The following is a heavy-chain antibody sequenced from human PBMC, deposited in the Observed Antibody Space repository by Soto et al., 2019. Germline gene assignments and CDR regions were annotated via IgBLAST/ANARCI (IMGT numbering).Heavy chain of an antibody. V-gene: IGHV4-39*01. CDR2: SNYGGPT. Sequence: XETLSLTCTVSGCAINSTVYYWGWIRQPPGKGLEWIGSSNYGGPTYYSPSLQSRVTMSLDTAKNHFSLNLRSVTAADTAVYYCARHGAYSTSVYYYYGMDVWGQGTTVTVSS. J-gene: IGHJ6*02. D-gene: IGHD6-13*01. CDR3: ARHGAYSTSVYYYYGMDV. CDR1: GCAINSTVYY.